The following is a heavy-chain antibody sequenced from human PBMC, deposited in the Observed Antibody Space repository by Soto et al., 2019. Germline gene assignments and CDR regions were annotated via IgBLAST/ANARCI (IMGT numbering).Heavy chain of an antibody. V-gene: IGHV2-5*02. CDR1: GFSLTTSGVG. J-gene: IGHJ4*02. Sequence: QITLNESGPTVVRPTETLTLTCRLSGFSLTTSGVGVGWIRQSPGKAPEWLALIYWDDDKRYSASLKSRLTITKDTSKNPVVLTVSDLDPTDTATYYCAHRVLRTVFGLVTTTAIYFDFWGQGTPVAVSS. CDR2: IYWDDDK. D-gene: IGHD3-3*01. CDR3: AHRVLRTVFGLVTTTAIYFDF.